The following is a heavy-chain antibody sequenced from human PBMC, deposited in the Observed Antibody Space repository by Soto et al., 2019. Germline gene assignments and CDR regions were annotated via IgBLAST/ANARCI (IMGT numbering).Heavy chain of an antibody. J-gene: IGHJ6*02. CDR2: ISAYNGNT. V-gene: IGHV1-18*01. Sequence: ASVKVSCKASGYTFTSYGISWVRQAPGQGLERMGWISAYNGNTNYAQKLQGRVTMTTDTSTSTAYMELRSLRSDDTAVYYCARVRGGSHSLYYYYYGMDVWGQGTTVTVSS. CDR1: GYTFTSYG. CDR3: ARVRGGSHSLYYYYYGMDV. D-gene: IGHD3-16*01.